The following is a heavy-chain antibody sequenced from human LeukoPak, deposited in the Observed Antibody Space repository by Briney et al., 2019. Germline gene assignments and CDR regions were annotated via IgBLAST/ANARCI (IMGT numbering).Heavy chain of an antibody. J-gene: IGHJ4*02. CDR3: SRYSSGWYY. D-gene: IGHD6-19*01. CDR2: IYYSGST. Sequence: PSETRSLTCTVSGGSISSSSYYWGWIRQPPGKGLEWIGSIYYSGSTYYNPSLKSRVTISVDTSKNQFSLKLSSVTAADTAVYYCSRYSSGWYYWGQGTLVTVSS. CDR1: GGSISSSSYY. V-gene: IGHV4-39*01.